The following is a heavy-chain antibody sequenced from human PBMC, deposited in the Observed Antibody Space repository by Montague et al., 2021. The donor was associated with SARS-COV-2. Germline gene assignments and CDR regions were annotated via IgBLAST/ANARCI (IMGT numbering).Heavy chain of an antibody. CDR1: GGSISISGYY. CDR2: FIFSGGT. D-gene: IGHD3-22*01. V-gene: IGHV4-39*01. CDR3: ARFPTSYYYDIKAAPATPDAFDI. Sequence: SETLSLTCTVSGGSISISGYYWARIRNPQGKGLGGLGVFIFSGGTYSTRSPKSGVPISAARSKNQSSPKLSSVTAADTAVYYCARFPTSYYYDIKAAPATPDAFDIWGQGTMVTVSS. J-gene: IGHJ3*02.